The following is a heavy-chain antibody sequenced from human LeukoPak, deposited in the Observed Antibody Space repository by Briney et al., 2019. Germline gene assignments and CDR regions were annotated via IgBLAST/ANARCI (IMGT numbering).Heavy chain of an antibody. CDR3: AKDNNGAAAGIIPGSFNI. Sequence: GGSLRLSCAASGFSFRSYGMHWIRQAPGKGLEWVGVISYDGTTKYYADSVKGRFTISRDNSKNTLFLQMNSLRGEDTAVYYCAKDNNGAAAGIIPGSFNIWSQGTMVTVSS. CDR2: ISYDGTTK. D-gene: IGHD6-13*01. V-gene: IGHV3-30*18. CDR1: GFSFRSYG. J-gene: IGHJ3*02.